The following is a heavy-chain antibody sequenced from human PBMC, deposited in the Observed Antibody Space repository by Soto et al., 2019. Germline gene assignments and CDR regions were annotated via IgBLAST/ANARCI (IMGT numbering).Heavy chain of an antibody. CDR1: GGSISSYY. V-gene: IGHV4-4*07. CDR3: AGGVVIDYYYYYGMDV. CDR2: IYTSGST. D-gene: IGHD3-3*01. Sequence: SETLSLTCTVSGGSISSYYWSWIRQPAGKGLEWIGRIYTSGSTNYNPSLKSRVTMSVDTSKNQFSLKLSSVTAADTAVYYCAGGVVIDYYYYYGMDVWGQGTTVTVSS. J-gene: IGHJ6*02.